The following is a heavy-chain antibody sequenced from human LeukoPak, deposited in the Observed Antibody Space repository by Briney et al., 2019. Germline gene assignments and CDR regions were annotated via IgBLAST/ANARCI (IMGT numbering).Heavy chain of an antibody. V-gene: IGHV5-51*01. D-gene: IGHD6-19*01. CDR3: ARGGWPHYFDY. J-gene: IGHJ4*02. Sequence: GESLKISCKGCGYIFISYWIGWVRQMPGKGLECMGIIYPGDSDIRYSPSFQGQVTISANKSISTAYLQWSSLKASDTAMYYCARGGWPHYFDYWGQGTLVTVSS. CDR1: GYIFISYW. CDR2: IYPGDSDI.